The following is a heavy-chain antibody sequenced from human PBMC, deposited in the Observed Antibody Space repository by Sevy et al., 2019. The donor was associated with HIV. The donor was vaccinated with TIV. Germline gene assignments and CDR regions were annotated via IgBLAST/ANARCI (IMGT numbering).Heavy chain of an antibody. Sequence: GGSLRLSCTASGFTFGDYAMSWFRQAPGKGLEWAGFIRSKAYGGTTEYAASLKGRFTISRDDSKSIAYLQMNSLKTEDTAVYYCTREKYYSDSSGYYPGAFDIWGQGTMVTVSS. CDR3: TREKYYSDSSGYYPGAFDI. J-gene: IGHJ3*02. V-gene: IGHV3-49*03. CDR1: GFTFGDYA. CDR2: IRSKAYGGTT. D-gene: IGHD3-22*01.